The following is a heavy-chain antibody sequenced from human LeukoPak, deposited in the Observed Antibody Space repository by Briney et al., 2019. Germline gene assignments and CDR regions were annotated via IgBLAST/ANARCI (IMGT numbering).Heavy chain of an antibody. D-gene: IGHD3-10*01. J-gene: IGHJ4*02. CDR2: IKPDGSEE. Sequence: PSGTLSLTCAVSGGSISSSNWWSWVRQAPGKGLEWVANIKPDGSEEYYVDSVKDRFTISRDNAKNSLYLQMNSLRAEDTAVYFCFGDPGDYWGQGTLVTVSS. V-gene: IGHV3-7*01. CDR1: GGSISSSNW. CDR3: FGDPGDY.